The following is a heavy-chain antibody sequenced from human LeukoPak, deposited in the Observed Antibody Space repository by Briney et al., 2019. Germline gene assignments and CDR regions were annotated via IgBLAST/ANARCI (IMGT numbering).Heavy chain of an antibody. Sequence: QPGGSLRLSCAASGFTFSSYWMNWVRHAPGKGLVWVSRIASDGSSTTYADSVKGRFSISRDNAKNTLYLQMNSLRVEDTAVYYCASLDTAKQPLANHWGQGTLVTVSS. V-gene: IGHV3-74*01. CDR1: GFTFSSYW. J-gene: IGHJ5*02. D-gene: IGHD5-18*01. CDR3: ASLDTAKQPLANH. CDR2: IASDGSST.